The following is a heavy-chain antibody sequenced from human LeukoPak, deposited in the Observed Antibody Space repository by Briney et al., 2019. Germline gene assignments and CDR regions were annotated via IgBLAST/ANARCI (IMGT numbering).Heavy chain of an antibody. CDR3: ARPGSSGWANFDD. Sequence: PSETLSLTCAVYGGSFSGYYWSWIRQPPGKGLEWIGEINHSGSTNYNPSLKSRVTISVDTSKNQFSLKLSSVTAADTAVYYCARPGSSGWANFDDWGQGTLVTVSS. CDR1: GGSFSGYY. J-gene: IGHJ4*02. D-gene: IGHD6-19*01. CDR2: INHSGST. V-gene: IGHV4-34*01.